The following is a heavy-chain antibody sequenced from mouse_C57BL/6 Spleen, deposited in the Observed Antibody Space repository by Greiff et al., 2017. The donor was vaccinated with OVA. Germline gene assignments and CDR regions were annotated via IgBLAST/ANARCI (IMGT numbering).Heavy chain of an antibody. CDR1: GYSFTGYY. CDR2: INPSTGGT. Sequence: VQLQQSGPELVKPGASVKISCKASGYSFTGYYMNWVKQSPEKSLEWIGEINPSTGGTTYNQKFKAKATLTVDKSSSTAYLQLKSLTSEDSAVYDCARRGFCYGNYGSYWYFEVWGTGTTVTVSS. J-gene: IGHJ1*03. V-gene: IGHV1-42*01. CDR3: ARRGFCYGNYGSYWYFEV. D-gene: IGHD2-1*01.